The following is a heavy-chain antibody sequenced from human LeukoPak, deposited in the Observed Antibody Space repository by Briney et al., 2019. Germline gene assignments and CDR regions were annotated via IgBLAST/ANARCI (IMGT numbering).Heavy chain of an antibody. D-gene: IGHD5-18*01. CDR2: ISSSSSYI. CDR3: ALSRGGYAFDY. CDR1: GFTFSSYS. J-gene: IGHJ4*02. Sequence: GGSLRLSCAASGFTFSSYSMSWVRQAPGKGLEWVSSISSSSSYIYYADSVKGRFTISRDNAKNSLYLQMNSLRAEDTAVYYCALSRGGYAFDYWGQGTLVTVSS. V-gene: IGHV3-21*01.